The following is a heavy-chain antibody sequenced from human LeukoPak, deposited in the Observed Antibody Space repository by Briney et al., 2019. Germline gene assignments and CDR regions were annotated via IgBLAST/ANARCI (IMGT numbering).Heavy chain of an antibody. CDR2: IKSKTDGGTT. Sequence: PGGSLRLSCAASGFTFSNAWMRWVRQAPGKGLEWVGRIKSKTDGGTTDYAAPVKGRFTISRDDSKNTVYLQMNSLETEDTAVYYCTTSGSSGYYYEPWDYWGQGTLVTVSS. CDR1: GFTFSNAW. D-gene: IGHD3-22*01. J-gene: IGHJ4*02. V-gene: IGHV3-15*01. CDR3: TTSGSSGYYYEPWDY.